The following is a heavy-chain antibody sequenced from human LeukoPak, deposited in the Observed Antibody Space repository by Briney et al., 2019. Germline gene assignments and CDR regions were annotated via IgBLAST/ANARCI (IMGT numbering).Heavy chain of an antibody. Sequence: PSETLSLTCTVSGGSISSYYWSWIRQPAGKGLEWIGRIYTSGSTNYNPSLKSRVTMSVDTSTNQFSLKLSSVTAADTAVYYCARWQNSGSYYGAFDIWGQGTMVTVSS. CDR2: IYTSGST. J-gene: IGHJ3*02. CDR3: ARWQNSGSYYGAFDI. D-gene: IGHD1-26*01. V-gene: IGHV4-4*07. CDR1: GGSISSYY.